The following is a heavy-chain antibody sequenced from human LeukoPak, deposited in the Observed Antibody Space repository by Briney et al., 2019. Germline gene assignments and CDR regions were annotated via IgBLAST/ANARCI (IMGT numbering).Heavy chain of an antibody. V-gene: IGHV3-48*02. J-gene: IGHJ4*02. CDR3: ASRGDFDY. CDR2: ISSSSSNI. CDR1: GFTFSSYS. Sequence: GGSLRLSCAASGFTFSSYSMNWVRRAPGKGLEGVSYISSSSSNIYYADSVRGRFTISRDNAKNSLYLQMNSLRDEDTAVYYCASRGDFDYWGQGTLVTVSS.